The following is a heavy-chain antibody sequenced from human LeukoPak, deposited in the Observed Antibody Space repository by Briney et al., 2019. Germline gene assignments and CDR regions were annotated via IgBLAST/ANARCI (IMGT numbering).Heavy chain of an antibody. V-gene: IGHV4-39*01. CDR1: GDSVSRSDSY. CDR2: IYYSGRT. J-gene: IGHJ1*01. CDR3: ARRRYYDGSGYLE. D-gene: IGHD3-22*01. Sequence: SETLSLTCSVSGDSVSRSDSYWYWIRQPPGKGLEWIGTIYYSGRTYYSPSLKSRVTMSVDPSNNQFSLNLRSVTAADTALYYCARRRYYDGSGYLEWGQGTLLSVSS.